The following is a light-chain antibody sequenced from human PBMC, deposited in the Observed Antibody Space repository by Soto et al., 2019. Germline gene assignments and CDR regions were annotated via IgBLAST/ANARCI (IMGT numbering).Light chain of an antibody. CDR1: SSDVGGYNY. Sequence: QSVLTQPPSASGSPGQPVTISCTGTSSDVGGYNYVSWYQQHPDKAPKLMVYEVNKRPSGVPDRFSGSKSGNTASLTVSGLQAEDEAEYYCTSYAGSKYVFGTGTKVTVL. CDR2: EVN. V-gene: IGLV2-8*01. CDR3: TSYAGSKYV. J-gene: IGLJ1*01.